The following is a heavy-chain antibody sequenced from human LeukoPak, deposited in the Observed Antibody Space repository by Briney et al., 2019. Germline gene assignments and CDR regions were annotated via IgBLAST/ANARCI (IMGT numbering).Heavy chain of an antibody. V-gene: IGHV3-33*06. CDR1: GFTFSSYG. CDR2: IWYDGSHK. CDR3: AKDLGGGPPGY. J-gene: IGHJ4*02. D-gene: IGHD4-23*01. Sequence: SGGSLRLSCAASGFTFSSYGLHWVRQAPGKGLEWVAVIWYDGSHKYYADSVKGRFTISRDNSKNTLYLQMNSLRAEDTAVYYCAKDLGGGPPGYWGQETLVTVSS.